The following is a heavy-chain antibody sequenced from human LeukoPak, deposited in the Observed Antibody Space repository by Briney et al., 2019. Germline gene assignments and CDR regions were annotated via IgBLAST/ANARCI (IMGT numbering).Heavy chain of an antibody. CDR1: GFTFSSYA. CDR3: AKVFSGYLYYFDY. D-gene: IGHD3-22*01. V-gene: IGHV3-23*01. Sequence: GGSLRLSCAASGFTFSSYAMIWVRQAPGKGLEWVSAISGSGGSTYYADSVKGRFTISRDNSKNTLYLQMNSLRAEDTAVYYCAKVFSGYLYYFDYWGQGTLVTVSS. CDR2: ISGSGGST. J-gene: IGHJ4*02.